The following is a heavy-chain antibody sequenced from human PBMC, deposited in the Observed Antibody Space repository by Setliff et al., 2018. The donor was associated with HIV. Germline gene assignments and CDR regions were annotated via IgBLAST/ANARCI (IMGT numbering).Heavy chain of an antibody. CDR2: INPNSGGT. Sequence: GGSVKVSCKASGYSFTGYYVNWVRQAPGQGLEWMGWINPNSGGTNYAQKFQGRVTITADESTSTAYMELSSLRSEDTAVYYCAMSMTTYPVSRAFDIWGQGTMVTVSS. CDR1: GYSFTGYY. J-gene: IGHJ3*02. CDR3: AMSMTTYPVSRAFDI. D-gene: IGHD4-4*01. V-gene: IGHV1-2*02.